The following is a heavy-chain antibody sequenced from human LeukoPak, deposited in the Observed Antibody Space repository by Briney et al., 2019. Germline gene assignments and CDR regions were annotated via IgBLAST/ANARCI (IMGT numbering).Heavy chain of an antibody. CDR2: INHNGNVN. CDR1: GFTFSSYW. V-gene: IGHV3-7*03. CDR3: VKDDNSGWFPPLDF. Sequence: GGSLRLSCAASGFTFSSYWMNWARQAPGKGLEWVASINHNGNVNYYVDSVKGRFTISRDNAKNSLYLRMSNLRAEDTAVYYCVKDDNSGWFPPLDFWGQGTLVTVSS. D-gene: IGHD6-19*01. J-gene: IGHJ4*02.